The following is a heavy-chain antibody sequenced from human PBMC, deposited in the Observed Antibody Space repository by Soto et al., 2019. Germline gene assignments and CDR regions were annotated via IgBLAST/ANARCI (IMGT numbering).Heavy chain of an antibody. CDR1: GGTFSSYA. CDR3: ARNKEGIQLKAFDY. D-gene: IGHD5-18*01. J-gene: IGHJ4*02. Sequence: SVKVSCKASGGTFSSYAISWVRQAPGQGLEWMGGIIPIFGTANYAQKFQGRVTITADESTSTAYMELSSLRSEDTAVYYCARNKEGIQLKAFDYWGQGTLVTVSS. CDR2: IIPIFGTA. V-gene: IGHV1-69*13.